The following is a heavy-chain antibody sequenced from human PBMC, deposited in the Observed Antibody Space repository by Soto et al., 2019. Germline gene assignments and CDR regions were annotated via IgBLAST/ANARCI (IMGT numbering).Heavy chain of an antibody. CDR2: ISGSGGST. Sequence: GGSLRLSCAASGFTFSSYAMSWGRQAPGKGLEWVSAISGSGGSTYYADSVKGRFTISRDNSKNQFSLKLSSVTAADTAVYYCARPTNHFYDSPTSHYFDYWGQGTLVTVSS. J-gene: IGHJ4*02. D-gene: IGHD3-22*01. CDR3: ARPTNHFYDSPTSHYFDY. V-gene: IGHV3-23*01. CDR1: GFTFSSYA.